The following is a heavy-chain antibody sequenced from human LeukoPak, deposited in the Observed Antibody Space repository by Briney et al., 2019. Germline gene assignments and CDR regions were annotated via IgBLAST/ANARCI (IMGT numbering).Heavy chain of an antibody. CDR2: ISAYNGNT. CDR1: GYTFTTYG. V-gene: IGHV1-18*01. Sequence: ASVKVSYTASGYTFTTYGISWVRQAPGQGLEWMGWISAYNGNTNYAQKVQGRVTMTTDTSTNTAYMELRSLRSDDTAVYYCARGTYFDYWGQGTLVTVSS. J-gene: IGHJ4*02. CDR3: ARGTYFDY.